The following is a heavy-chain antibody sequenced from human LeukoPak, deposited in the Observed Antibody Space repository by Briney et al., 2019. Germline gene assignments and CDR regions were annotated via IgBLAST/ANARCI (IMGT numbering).Heavy chain of an antibody. D-gene: IGHD3-16*01. CDR1: GFTFSSYW. CDR3: ATSTVWGTWHN. J-gene: IGHJ4*02. CDR2: IYNSGTT. V-gene: IGHV4-59*01. Sequence: GSLRLSCAASGFTFSSYWMHWIRQPPGKGLEWIGYIYNSGTTNYNPSLKSRVTISIDTSKNQFFLKLNSVTAADTAVYYCATSTVWGTWHNWGQGTLVTVSS.